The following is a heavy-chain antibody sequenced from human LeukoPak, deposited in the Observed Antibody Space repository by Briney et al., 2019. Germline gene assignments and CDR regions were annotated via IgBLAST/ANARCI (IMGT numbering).Heavy chain of an antibody. Sequence: GGSLRLSCAASGFTFGSYAMHWVRQAPGKGLEWVAVISYDGSNKYYADSVKGRFTISRDNSKNTLYLQMNSLRAEDTAVYYCARSAAGTTEGSYYFDYWGQGTLVTVSS. CDR2: ISYDGSNK. CDR1: GFTFGSYA. D-gene: IGHD1-1*01. J-gene: IGHJ4*02. V-gene: IGHV3-30-3*01. CDR3: ARSAAGTTEGSYYFDY.